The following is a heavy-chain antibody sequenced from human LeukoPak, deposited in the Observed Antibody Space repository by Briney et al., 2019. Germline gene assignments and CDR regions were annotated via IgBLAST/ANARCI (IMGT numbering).Heavy chain of an antibody. J-gene: IGHJ1*01. CDR2: ISYDGSNK. CDR1: GFTFSSYA. V-gene: IGHV3-30-3*01. Sequence: GRSLRLSCAASGFTFSSYAMHWVRQAPGKGLEWVAVISYDGSNKYYADSVKGRFTISRDNSKNTLYLQMNSLRAEDTAVYYCAKGAGQWLVPSGYFQYWGQGTLVTVSS. CDR3: AKGAGQWLVPSGYFQY. D-gene: IGHD6-19*01.